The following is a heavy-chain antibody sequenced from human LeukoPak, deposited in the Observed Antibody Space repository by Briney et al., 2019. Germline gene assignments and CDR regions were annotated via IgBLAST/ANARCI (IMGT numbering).Heavy chain of an antibody. CDR1: GGSFSGYY. D-gene: IGHD3-3*02. V-gene: IGHV4-34*01. CDR2: INHSGST. Sequence: SETLSLTCAVYGGSFSGYYWSRIRQPPGKGLEWIGEINHSGSTNYNPSLKSRVTISVDTSKNQFSLKLSSVTAADTAVYYCARGLRNLHSGPNFDYWGQGTLVTVSS. CDR3: ARGLRNLHSGPNFDY. J-gene: IGHJ4*02.